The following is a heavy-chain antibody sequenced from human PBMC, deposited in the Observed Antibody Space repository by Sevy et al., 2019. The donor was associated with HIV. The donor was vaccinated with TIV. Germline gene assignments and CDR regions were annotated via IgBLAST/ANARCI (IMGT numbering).Heavy chain of an antibody. CDR2: ISGSGGST. J-gene: IGHJ4*02. Sequence: GGSLRLSCAASGFTFSSYAMSWVRQAPGKGLEWVSAISGSGGSTYYADSVKGRFTISRDNSKNTLYLQMNSLRAEDTAVYYCAKDRARGSYYDYFDYWGQGTLVTVSS. CDR3: AKDRARGSYYDYFDY. V-gene: IGHV3-23*01. CDR1: GFTFSSYA. D-gene: IGHD1-26*01.